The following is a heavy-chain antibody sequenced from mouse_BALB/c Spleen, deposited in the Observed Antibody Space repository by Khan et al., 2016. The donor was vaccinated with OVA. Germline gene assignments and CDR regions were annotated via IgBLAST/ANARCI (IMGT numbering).Heavy chain of an antibody. CDR1: GYTFTTYW. CDR2: IDPTTGYT. Sequence: QVQLQQSGAELAKPGASMKMSCKASGYTFTTYWMNWVKQRPGQGLEWIGYIDPTTGYTEYNQKFKDRATLTTDKSSSTAYMQLSSLTSEDSAVYYSARGVLEGIFAYGGQGTLVTVAA. CDR3: ARGVLEGIFAY. V-gene: IGHV1-7*01. J-gene: IGHJ3*01.